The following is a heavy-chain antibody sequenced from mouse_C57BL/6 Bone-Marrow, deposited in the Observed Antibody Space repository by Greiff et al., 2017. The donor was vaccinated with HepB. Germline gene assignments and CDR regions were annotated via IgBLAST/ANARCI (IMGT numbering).Heavy chain of an antibody. CDR3: ARMNWDVEFAY. Sequence: QVQLKESGAELVRPGTSVKVSCKASGYAFTNYLIEWVKQRPGQGLEWIGVINPGSGGTNYNEKFKGKATLTADKSSSTAYMQHSSLTSEDSAVYFCARMNWDVEFAYWGQGTLVTVSA. CDR2: INPGSGGT. CDR1: GYAFTNYL. J-gene: IGHJ3*01. V-gene: IGHV1-54*01. D-gene: IGHD4-1*01.